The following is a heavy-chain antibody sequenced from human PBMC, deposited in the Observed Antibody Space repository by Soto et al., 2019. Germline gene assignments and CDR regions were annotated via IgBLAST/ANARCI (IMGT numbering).Heavy chain of an antibody. CDR2: LSGRGSST. V-gene: IGHV3-23*01. D-gene: IGHD3-22*01. J-gene: IGHJ4*02. Sequence: EGQVLESGGGLVQPGGSLRLSCGASGFTFSNYAMNWVRQAPGKGLECVSGLSGRGSSTYYADSVKGRFTISRDNSQNTIYLQMNSLRAEDTAVYYCAREKYYYDKSGYYSSYLDSWGQGTPVTVSS. CDR1: GFTFSNYA. CDR3: AREKYYYDKSGYYSSYLDS.